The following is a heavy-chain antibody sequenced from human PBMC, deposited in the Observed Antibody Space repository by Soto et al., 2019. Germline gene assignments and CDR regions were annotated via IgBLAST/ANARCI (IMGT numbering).Heavy chain of an antibody. CDR3: ARTKNERDGYTFEGWVY. V-gene: IGHV2-26*01. J-gene: IGHJ4*02. Sequence: QVTLKESGPVLVKPTETLTLTCTVSGFSLSNARMGVSWIRQPPGKALEWLAHIFSNDEKSYSTSLKSRLTISKDTSKSMVVLTMSNMDPVDTATYYCARTKNERDGYTFEGWVYWGQVTLVTVSS. CDR2: IFSNDEK. CDR1: GFSLSNARMG. D-gene: IGHD5-12*01.